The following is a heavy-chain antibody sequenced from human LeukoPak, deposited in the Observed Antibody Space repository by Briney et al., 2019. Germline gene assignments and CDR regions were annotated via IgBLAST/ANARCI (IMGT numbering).Heavy chain of an antibody. Sequence: GGSLRLSCAASGFTFDDYAMHWVRQAPGKGLEWVSGISWNSGSIGYADSVKGRFTISRDNAKNSLYLQMNSLRAEDTAVYYCAKIKGVRIAARYYFDYWGQGTLVTVSS. V-gene: IGHV3-9*01. CDR3: AKIKGVRIAARYYFDY. J-gene: IGHJ4*02. D-gene: IGHD6-6*01. CDR2: ISWNSGSI. CDR1: GFTFDDYA.